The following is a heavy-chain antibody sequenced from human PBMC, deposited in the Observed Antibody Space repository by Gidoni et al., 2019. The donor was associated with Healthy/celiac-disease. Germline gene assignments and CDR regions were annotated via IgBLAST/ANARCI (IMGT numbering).Heavy chain of an antibody. V-gene: IGHV3-30*18. CDR2: ISYDGSNK. Sequence: QVQLVESGGGVVQPGRSLRLSCAASGFTFSSYGMHWVRQAPGKGLEWVAVISYDGSNKYYADSVKGRFTISRDNSKNTLYLQMNSLRAEDTAVYYCAKYGVASDYVTLEYFQHWGQGTLVTVSS. J-gene: IGHJ1*01. CDR3: AKYGVASDYVTLEYFQH. CDR1: GFTFSSYG. D-gene: IGHD5-12*01.